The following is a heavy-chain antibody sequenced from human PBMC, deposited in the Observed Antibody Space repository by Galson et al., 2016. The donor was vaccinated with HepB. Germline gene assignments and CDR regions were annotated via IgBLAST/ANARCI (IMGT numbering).Heavy chain of an antibody. CDR3: ARHQYGGLTAGP. Sequence: QSGAEVKKPGESLRISCTGSEDNFNYYWIGWVRQMPGKGLEWMGIVHPAASHTEYSPSFQAQVTISADKASTTAYLQWSSLKASDTAIYYCARHQYGGLTAGPWGQGTLVTVSS. V-gene: IGHV5-51*01. CDR2: VHPAASHT. J-gene: IGHJ5*02. D-gene: IGHD5-18*01. CDR1: EDNFNYYW.